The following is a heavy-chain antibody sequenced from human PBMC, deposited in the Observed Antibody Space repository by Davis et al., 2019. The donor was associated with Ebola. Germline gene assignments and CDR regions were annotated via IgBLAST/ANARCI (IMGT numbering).Heavy chain of an antibody. V-gene: IGHV2-70*11. CDR3: ALIRAFGSGWSEGHWFDP. Sequence: SGPTLVKPPQTLTLTCTFSGFSLSTSGMSVSWIRQPPGKALEWLARIDWDDDKYYRTSLKTRLTISKDTSKNQVVLTMTNMDPVDTATYYCALIRAFGSGWSEGHWFDPWGQGTLVTVSS. CDR1: GFSLSTSGMS. CDR2: IDWDDDK. J-gene: IGHJ5*01. D-gene: IGHD6-19*01.